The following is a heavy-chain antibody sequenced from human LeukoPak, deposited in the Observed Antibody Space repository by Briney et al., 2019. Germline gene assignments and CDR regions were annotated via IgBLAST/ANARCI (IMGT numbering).Heavy chain of an antibody. D-gene: IGHD6-13*01. CDR3: ARSGQHLFDF. CDR1: GFTFSSSE. Sequence: GECLRLSCAASGFTFSSSEMNWVRQAPGKGLEWVSYISSSAGTISYADSVKGRFTISRDNAKNSPYLQMNSLRAEDTAIYYCARSGQHLFDFWGQGTLVTVSS. V-gene: IGHV3-48*03. J-gene: IGHJ4*02. CDR2: ISSSAGTI.